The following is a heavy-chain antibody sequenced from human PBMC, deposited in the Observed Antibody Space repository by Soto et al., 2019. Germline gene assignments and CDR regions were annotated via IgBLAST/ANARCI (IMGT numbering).Heavy chain of an antibody. Sequence: QITLKQSGPTLVKATQTLTVTCTFSGFSLSTSGAGVGWIRQSPGKAPEWLALISWKDEKRYNPGLKTRLTMTKDNSQNPVVVTMADLDPVETATYFCAHRYAGNYYRSYFDSRGQGTLVTVSS. J-gene: IGHJ4*02. CDR2: ISWKDEK. CDR1: GFSLSTSGAG. CDR3: AHRYAGNYYRSYFDS. D-gene: IGHD3-10*01. V-gene: IGHV2-5*01.